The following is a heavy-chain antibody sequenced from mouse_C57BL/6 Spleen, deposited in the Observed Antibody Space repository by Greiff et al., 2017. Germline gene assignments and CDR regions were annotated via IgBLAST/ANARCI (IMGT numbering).Heavy chain of an antibody. CDR1: GYSITSGYY. J-gene: IGHJ1*03. CDR2: ISYDGSN. D-gene: IGHD1-1*01. V-gene: IGHV3-6*01. Sequence: EVQLVESGPGLVKPSQSLSLTCSVTGYSITSGYYWNWIRQFPGNKLACMGYISYDGSNNYNPSLKNRISITRDTSKNQFFLKLNCVTTEDTATYYCAVGSSYGYFDVWGTGTTVTVSS. CDR3: AVGSSYGYFDV.